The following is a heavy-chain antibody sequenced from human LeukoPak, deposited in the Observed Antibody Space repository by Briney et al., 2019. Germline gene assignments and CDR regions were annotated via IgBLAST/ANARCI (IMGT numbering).Heavy chain of an antibody. D-gene: IGHD3/OR15-3a*01. Sequence: PGGSLRLSCAASGFTFSTYAMAWVRQAPGKGLEWVSGFRGSGTERYYADSVQGRFITSKDNSKVTLFLQADNVRVEDTATYYCVKAPHFDFWTGYHNYFDPWGQGTLVTVSS. CDR3: VKAPHFDFWTGYHNYFDP. V-gene: IGHV3-23*01. J-gene: IGHJ5*02. CDR1: GFTFSTYA. CDR2: FRGSGTER.